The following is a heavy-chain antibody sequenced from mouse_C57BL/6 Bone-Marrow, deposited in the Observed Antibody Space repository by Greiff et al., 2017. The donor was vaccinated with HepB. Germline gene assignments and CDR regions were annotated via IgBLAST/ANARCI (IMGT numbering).Heavy chain of an antibody. CDR3: ARSGGGYYYGSSPWFAY. CDR2: IYPGSGST. V-gene: IGHV1-55*01. Sequence: QVQLQQSGAELVKPGASVKMSCKASGYTFTSYWITWVKQRPGQGLEWIGDIYPGSGSTNYNEKFKSKATLTVDTSSSTAYMQLSSLTSEDSAVYYCARSGGGYYYGSSPWFAYWGQGTLVTVSA. J-gene: IGHJ3*01. D-gene: IGHD1-1*01. CDR1: GYTFTSYW.